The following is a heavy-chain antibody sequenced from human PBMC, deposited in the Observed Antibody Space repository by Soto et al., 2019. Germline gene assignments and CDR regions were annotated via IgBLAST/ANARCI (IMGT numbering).Heavy chain of an antibody. CDR2: INAGNGNT. J-gene: IGHJ6*02. Sequence: QVQLVQSGAEVKKPGASVKVSCKASGYTFTNYAMHWVRQAPGQRLEWMGWINAGNGNTKYSQKFQGRVTITRDTSASTAYMELSSLRSEDTAVYYCASSHIAVATYGMDVWGQGTTVTVSS. CDR1: GYTFTNYA. D-gene: IGHD6-13*01. V-gene: IGHV1-3*01. CDR3: ASSHIAVATYGMDV.